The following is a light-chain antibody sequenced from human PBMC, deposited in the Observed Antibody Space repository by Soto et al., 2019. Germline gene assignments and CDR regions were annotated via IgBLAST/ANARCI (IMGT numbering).Light chain of an antibody. V-gene: IGKV3-11*01. J-gene: IGKJ1*01. Sequence: EIVLTQSPAILSMSPGERATLSCRASPSVSSYFAWYQQKPGQAPRLLIYDASNRATGVPARFSGSGSGTDFTLTISSLEPEDFAVYYCQQRRYWPVTFGQGTKVDIK. CDR1: PSVSSY. CDR2: DAS. CDR3: QQRRYWPVT.